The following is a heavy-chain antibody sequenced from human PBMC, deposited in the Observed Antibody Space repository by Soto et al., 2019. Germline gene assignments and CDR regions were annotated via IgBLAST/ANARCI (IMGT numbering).Heavy chain of an antibody. Sequence: QVQLVQSGAEVKKPGSSVKVSCKASGGTFSSYAISWVRQAPGQGLEWMGGIIPIFGTANCAQKFQGRVTITADESTSTAYMELSSLRSEDTAVYYCARRREKGIGSYYFDYWGQGTLVTVSS. J-gene: IGHJ4*02. CDR3: ARRREKGIGSYYFDY. CDR1: GGTFSSYA. CDR2: IIPIFGTA. V-gene: IGHV1-69*01. D-gene: IGHD1-26*01.